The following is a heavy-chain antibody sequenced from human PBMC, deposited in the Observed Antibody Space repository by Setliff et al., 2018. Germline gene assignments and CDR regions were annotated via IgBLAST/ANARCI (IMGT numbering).Heavy chain of an antibody. Sequence: GGSLRISCTASESTFSSFGMHWVRQAPGKGLEWVGFIRYDGSYEYYADSVQGRFTISRDNSKNTLFLHMNNLRPEDTALYYCAKASLAYSFGYYFDSWGQGALVTVS. CDR3: AKASLAYSFGYYFDS. D-gene: IGHD5-18*01. J-gene: IGHJ4*01. CDR2: IRYDGSYE. V-gene: IGHV3-30*02. CDR1: ESTFSSFG.